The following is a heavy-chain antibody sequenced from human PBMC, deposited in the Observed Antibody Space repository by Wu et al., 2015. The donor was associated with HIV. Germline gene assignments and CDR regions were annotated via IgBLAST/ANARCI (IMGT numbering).Heavy chain of an antibody. CDR1: GYSFRSYG. CDR2: ISAYNGNT. V-gene: IGHV1-18*04. Sequence: QVRLVQSGAEVKKPGASVKVSCKASGYSFRSYGFSWVRQAPGQGLEWIGWISAYNGNTDYAQKVQGRVTMTTDTSTNTAYLDLRSLRSDDTAVYYCARNTDSVATSLYSLGVWGQGTVVTVSS. D-gene: IGHD5-12*01. CDR3: ARNTDSVATSLYSLGV. J-gene: IGHJ6*02.